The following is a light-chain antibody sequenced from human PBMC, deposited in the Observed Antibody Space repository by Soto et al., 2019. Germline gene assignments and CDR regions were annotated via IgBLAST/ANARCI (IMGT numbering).Light chain of an antibody. J-gene: IGLJ2*01. CDR3: SSYAGSNNPVI. Sequence: QSVLTQPPSASGSPGQSVTISCTGTSSDVVGYNYVSWYQQHPGKAPKFLIFEVSRRPSGVHDRFSGSKSGNTASLTVSGLQADDEADYYCSSYAGSNNPVIFGGGTKLTVL. V-gene: IGLV2-8*01. CDR1: SSDVVGYNY. CDR2: EVS.